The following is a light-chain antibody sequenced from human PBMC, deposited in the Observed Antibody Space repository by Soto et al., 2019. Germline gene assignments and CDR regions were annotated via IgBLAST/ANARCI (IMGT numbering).Light chain of an antibody. J-gene: IGLJ1*01. Sequence: QSVLTQAASVSGSPGQSITISCTGTSSDVGGYNYVSWYQHHPGNAPNLILYDVGDRPSGVSYRFSGSKSGNTASLTISGLQAADEADYFCSSYTSSMTNVFGSGTKVTVL. V-gene: IGLV2-14*03. CDR2: DVG. CDR1: SSDVGGYNY. CDR3: SSYTSSMTNV.